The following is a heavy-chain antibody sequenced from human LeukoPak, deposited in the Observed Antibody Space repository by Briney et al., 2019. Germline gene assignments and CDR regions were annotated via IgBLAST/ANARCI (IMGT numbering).Heavy chain of an antibody. V-gene: IGHV4-59*01. D-gene: IGHD3-16*01. CDR3: ARLRGAFDY. J-gene: IGHJ4*02. CDR1: GGSISNYY. Sequence: PSETLSLTCTVSGGSISNYYWSWIRQPPGKGLECIGYIYYSGSTNYNPSLKSRVAISVDTSKNQFSLRLSSVTAADTAVYYCARLRGAFDYWGQGTLVTVSS. CDR2: IYYSGST.